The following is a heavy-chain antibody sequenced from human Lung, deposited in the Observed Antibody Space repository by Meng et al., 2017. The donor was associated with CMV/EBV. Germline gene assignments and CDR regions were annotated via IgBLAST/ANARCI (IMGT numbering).Heavy chain of an antibody. J-gene: IGHJ3*02. CDR3: ARAGTSSGAFDI. CDR1: EFNVTSTY. CDR2: IYSGGHR. D-gene: IGHD6-6*01. V-gene: IGHV3-53*01. Sequence: SCAASEFNVTSTYMNWVRQAPGKGLEWVSVIYSGGHRYYAGSVKGRFTISRDNSKNTLHLQMNSLRAEDTAMYYCARAGTSSGAFDILGQGTMVTVSS.